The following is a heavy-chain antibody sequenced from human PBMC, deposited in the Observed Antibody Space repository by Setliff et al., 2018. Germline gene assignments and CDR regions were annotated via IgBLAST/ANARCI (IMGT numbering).Heavy chain of an antibody. D-gene: IGHD3-22*01. CDR2: MNPNSGNT. Sequence: ASVKVSCKASGYTFTSYDINWVRQATGQGLEWMGWMNPNSGNTGYAQKFHGRVTMTRNTSISTAYMELNSLRSEDTAVYFCARAPAYVGNLMVVVTTEGYYFDSWGQGALVTVSS. V-gene: IGHV1-8*01. J-gene: IGHJ4*02. CDR1: GYTFTSYD. CDR3: ARAPAYVGNLMVVVTTEGYYFDS.